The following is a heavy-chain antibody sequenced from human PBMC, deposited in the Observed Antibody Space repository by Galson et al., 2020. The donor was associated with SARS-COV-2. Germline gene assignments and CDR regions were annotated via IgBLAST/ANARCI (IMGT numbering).Heavy chain of an antibody. CDR3: ARHKEGGGSSWYGVEF. J-gene: IGHJ4*02. V-gene: IGHV5-51*01. D-gene: IGHD6-13*01. Sequence: AEALKISCKGSGYSFSSYWIGWVRQMPGKGLEWMGIIYPSDSDTRHSPSCQGQVTIPADKSISTTYLLLRILKALETAMYYWARHKEGGGSSWYGVEFWGQGTMVTVSS. CDR1: GYSFSSYW. CDR2: IYPSDSDT.